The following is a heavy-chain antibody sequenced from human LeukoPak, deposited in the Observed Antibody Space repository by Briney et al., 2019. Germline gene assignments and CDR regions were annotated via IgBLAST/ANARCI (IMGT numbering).Heavy chain of an antibody. Sequence: ASVKLSRKASGYTFTIYDINWVRQATGQGLEWVGWMTPNSGNTGYTQKFQGRDTMTRNTSISTAYMELSSLRSEDTAVYYCARGFRCSGGSCDYFDYWGQGTLVTVSS. CDR2: MTPNSGNT. CDR3: ARGFRCSGGSCDYFDY. V-gene: IGHV1-8*01. CDR1: GYTFTIYD. J-gene: IGHJ4*02. D-gene: IGHD2-15*01.